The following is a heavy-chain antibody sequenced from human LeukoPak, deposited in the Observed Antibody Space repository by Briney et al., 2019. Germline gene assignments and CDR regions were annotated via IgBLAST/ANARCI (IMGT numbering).Heavy chain of an antibody. CDR2: MSYDGSNE. J-gene: IGHJ4*02. CDR1: GFTFSSYA. Sequence: HTGGSLRLSCAASGFTFSSYAMYWVRQTPGKGLEWVAVMSYDGSNEHHADSVKGRFTISRDNSKNTLYLQMNSLRADDTAVYFCARGAPPDYWGQGTPVTVSS. V-gene: IGHV3-30-3*01. CDR3: ARGAPPDY.